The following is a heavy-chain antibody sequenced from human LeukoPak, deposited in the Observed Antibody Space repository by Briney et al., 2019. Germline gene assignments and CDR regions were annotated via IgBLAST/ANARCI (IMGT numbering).Heavy chain of an antibody. CDR1: GYTFTSYD. D-gene: IGHD5-12*01. Sequence: ASVKVSCKASGYTFTSYDINWVRQATGQGLEWMGWINPNSGGTNYAQKFQGWVTMTRDTSISTAYMELSRLRSDDTAVYYCARDIVATSGAFDIWGQGTMVTVSS. J-gene: IGHJ3*02. CDR2: INPNSGGT. CDR3: ARDIVATSGAFDI. V-gene: IGHV1-2*04.